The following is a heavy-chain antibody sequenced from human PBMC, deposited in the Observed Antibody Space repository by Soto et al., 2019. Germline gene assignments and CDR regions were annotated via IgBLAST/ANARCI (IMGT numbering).Heavy chain of an antibody. CDR2: IYYSGST. J-gene: IGHJ4*02. V-gene: IGHV4-61*01. Sequence: KPSETLSLTCTVSGGSVSSGSYYWSWIRQPPGKGLEWIGYIYYSGSTNYNPSLKSRVTISVDTSKNQFSLKLSSVTAADTAVYYCARVSPFYGSDLFDYWGQGTLVTVSS. D-gene: IGHD3-10*01. CDR1: GGSVSSGSYY. CDR3: ARVSPFYGSDLFDY.